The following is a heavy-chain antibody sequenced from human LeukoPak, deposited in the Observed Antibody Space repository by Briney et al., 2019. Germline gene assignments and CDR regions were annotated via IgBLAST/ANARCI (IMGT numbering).Heavy chain of an antibody. Sequence: SETLSLTCTVSGGSISSSSYYWGWIRQPPGKGLEWIGSIYYSGSTYYNPSLKSRVTISVDTSKNQFSLKLSSVTAADTAVYYCARDRTGYVLFDYWGQGILVTVSS. CDR3: ARDRTGYVLFDY. J-gene: IGHJ4*02. V-gene: IGHV4-39*02. CDR1: GGSISSSSYY. D-gene: IGHD5-12*01. CDR2: IYYSGST.